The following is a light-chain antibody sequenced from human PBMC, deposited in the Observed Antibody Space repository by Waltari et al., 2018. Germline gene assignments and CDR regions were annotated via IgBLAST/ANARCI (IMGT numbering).Light chain of an antibody. Sequence: EIVSTQSPGTLSLSPGERATLSCRASQSVSRTLAWYPQKPGQAPRLLIYDASSRATGILDRFSGSGSGTDFSLTSSRLEPEDFAVYYCQKYGTLPATFGQGTKVEIK. CDR1: QSVSRT. V-gene: IGKV3-20*01. CDR3: QKYGTLPAT. J-gene: IGKJ1*01. CDR2: DAS.